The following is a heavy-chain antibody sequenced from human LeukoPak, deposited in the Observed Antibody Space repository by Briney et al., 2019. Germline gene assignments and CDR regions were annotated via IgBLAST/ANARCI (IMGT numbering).Heavy chain of an antibody. Sequence: SETLSLTCTVSGGSISSYYWSWIRQPAGKGLGWIGRIYTSGSTNYNPSLKSRVTMSVDTSKNQFSLKLSSVTAADTAVYYCARVFGVGGGYYYYYYMDVWGKGTTVTVSS. D-gene: IGHD3-3*01. CDR3: ARVFGVGGGYYYYYYMDV. CDR2: IYTSGST. CDR1: GGSISSYY. J-gene: IGHJ6*03. V-gene: IGHV4-4*07.